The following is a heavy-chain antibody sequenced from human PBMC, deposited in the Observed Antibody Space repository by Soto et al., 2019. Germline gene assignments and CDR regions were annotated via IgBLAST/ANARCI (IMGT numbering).Heavy chain of an antibody. V-gene: IGHV2-5*02. CDR2: VFWDDDK. D-gene: IGHD3-22*01. Sequence: QITLKESGPTLVKPTQTLTLTCTFSGFSLTTSGVGVGWIRQPPGKALEWLALVFWDDDKRYSPSLKSRLTITKDTSKNQVVLTMTNMDPVDTATYYCASSSGYRIFDCWGQGTLVTVSS. CDR3: ASSSGYRIFDC. CDR1: GFSLTTSGVG. J-gene: IGHJ4*02.